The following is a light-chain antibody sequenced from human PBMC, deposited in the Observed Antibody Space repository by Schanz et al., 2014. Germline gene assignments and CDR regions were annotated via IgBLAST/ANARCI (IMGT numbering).Light chain of an antibody. CDR3: SSYGGSNFVV. Sequence: QSALTQPASVSGSPGQSITISCTGTSSDVGSYNLVSWYQQHPDKAPKLIIYEGTKRPSGVSNRFSGSESGNTASLTVSGLQAEDEADYYCSSYGGSNFVVFGGGTKLTVL. V-gene: IGLV2-14*02. CDR1: SSDVGSYNL. CDR2: EGT. J-gene: IGLJ2*01.